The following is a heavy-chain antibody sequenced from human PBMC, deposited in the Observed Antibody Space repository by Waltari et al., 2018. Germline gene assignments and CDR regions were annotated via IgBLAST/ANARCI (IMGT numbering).Heavy chain of an antibody. D-gene: IGHD3-3*01. CDR2: IKEDGREK. Sequence: EVQLVESGGGLVQPGGSLRLSCAASEFTFAYYWVTWVRQAPGKGLEWVANIKEDGREKYYVDSVKGRFTISRVNAKNSLYLQMSSLRVEDTAVYYCATQSWSNFEYWGQGTLVTVSS. CDR1: EFTFAYYW. J-gene: IGHJ4*02. V-gene: IGHV3-7*01. CDR3: ATQSWSNFEY.